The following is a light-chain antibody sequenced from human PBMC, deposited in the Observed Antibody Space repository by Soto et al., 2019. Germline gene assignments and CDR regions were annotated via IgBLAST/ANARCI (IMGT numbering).Light chain of an antibody. CDR1: QGIGND. Sequence: AIQMTQSPSYLSASVGDRVTITCRASQGIGNDLGWYQQKPGKAPNLLIYDTSNLQSGVPSRFSGSGSGTDFTLTISSLQPEDSATYYCLQDYNYPWTFGQGTKVEIK. V-gene: IGKV1-6*01. CDR3: LQDYNYPWT. J-gene: IGKJ1*01. CDR2: DTS.